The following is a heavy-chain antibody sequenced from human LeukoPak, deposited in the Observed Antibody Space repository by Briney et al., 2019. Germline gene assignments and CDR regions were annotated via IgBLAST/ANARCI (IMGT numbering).Heavy chain of an antibody. J-gene: IGHJ4*02. CDR2: ISWNSGSI. CDR1: GFTFDDYA. CDR3: AKGPLGGY. Sequence: GRSLRLSCAASGFTFDDYAMHWVRQAPGKGLEWVSGISWNSGSIGYADSVKGRFTISRDNAKNSLYLQMNSLGAEDTALYYCAKGPLGGYWGQGTLVTVSS. D-gene: IGHD3-16*01. V-gene: IGHV3-9*01.